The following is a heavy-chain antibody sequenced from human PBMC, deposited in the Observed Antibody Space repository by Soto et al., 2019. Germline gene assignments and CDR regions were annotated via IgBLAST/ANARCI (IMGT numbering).Heavy chain of an antibody. J-gene: IGHJ4*02. CDR3: ARDTDLYFDY. CDR2: IYYSGST. Sequence: PSETLSLTCTVSGGSISSYYWSWIRQPPGKGLEWIGYIYYSGSTNYNPSLKSRVTISVDTSKNQFSLRLSSVTAADTAVYYCARDTDLYFDYWGQGTLVTVSS. CDR1: GGSISSYY. V-gene: IGHV4-59*01.